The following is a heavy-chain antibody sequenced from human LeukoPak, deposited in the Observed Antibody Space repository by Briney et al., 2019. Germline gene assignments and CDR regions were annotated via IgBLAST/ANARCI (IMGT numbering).Heavy chain of an antibody. J-gene: IGHJ4*02. CDR1: GFTFSNYG. V-gene: IGHV3-30*02. CDR3: AKGRGSSGYIYFDY. CDR2: IRYDGSEK. D-gene: IGHD6-19*01. Sequence: GGSLRLSCAASGFTFSNYGMDWVRQAPGKGLEWVAFIRYDGSEKYFAESVKGRFTISRDNSKDMLHLQMNSLRAEDTAVYYCAKGRGSSGYIYFDYWGQGTLVTVSS.